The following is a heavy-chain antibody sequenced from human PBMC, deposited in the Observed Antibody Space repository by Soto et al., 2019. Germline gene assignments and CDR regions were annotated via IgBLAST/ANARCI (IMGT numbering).Heavy chain of an antibody. CDR2: IEEDGSEK. J-gene: IGHJ4*02. D-gene: IGHD7-27*01. CDR3: ARDNWGTDY. V-gene: IGHV3-7*03. Sequence: GGSLRLSCAASGFTFSSYWMNWVRQAPGKGLEWVSNIEEDGSEKNYVDSVKGRFTIFRDNAKNSLYLEMNSLRAEDTAVYYCARDNWGTDYWGQGTLVTVSS. CDR1: GFTFSSYW.